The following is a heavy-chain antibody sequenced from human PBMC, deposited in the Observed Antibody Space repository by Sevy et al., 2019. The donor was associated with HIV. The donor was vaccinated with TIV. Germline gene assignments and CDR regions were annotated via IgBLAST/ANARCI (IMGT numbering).Heavy chain of an antibody. Sequence: GGSLRLSCAASGFPLRKYSMNWVRQAPGKGMEWGSLISRNSTYIYYSDSVKVRFTTSRDNAGNSLFLQMNSLRAADTAVYYCVRDSSGLSWGQGTLVTVSS. CDR2: ISRNSTYI. J-gene: IGHJ4*02. V-gene: IGHV3-21*01. D-gene: IGHD6-19*01. CDR3: VRDSSGLS. CDR1: GFPLRKYS.